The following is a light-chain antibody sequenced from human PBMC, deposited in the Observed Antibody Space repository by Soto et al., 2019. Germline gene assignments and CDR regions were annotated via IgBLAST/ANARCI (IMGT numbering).Light chain of an antibody. J-gene: IGKJ1*01. CDR1: QSISSN. V-gene: IGKV3-15*01. CDR2: GAS. Sequence: EIVMTQSPDTLSVSPGEGATLSCRVSQSISSNLAWYQQRPGQAPRLLMYGASTRADGIPARFTGSGSGTEFTHTIISLQSEDLAGYYCQQYHSWPAWTSGQGTKVVLK. CDR3: QQYHSWPAWT.